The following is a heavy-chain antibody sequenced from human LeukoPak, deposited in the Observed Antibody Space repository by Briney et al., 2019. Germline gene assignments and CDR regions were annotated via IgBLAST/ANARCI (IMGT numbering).Heavy chain of an antibody. CDR3: ARGGNYYPYYFDY. CDR1: GGSISSYY. Sequence: SETLSLTCTVSGGSISSYYWSWIRQPPGKGLEWIGYIYYSGNTNYNPSLKSRVTISVDTSKNQLSLKLSSVTAADTAVYYCARGGNYYPYYFDYWGQGALVIVSS. CDR2: IYYSGNT. V-gene: IGHV4-59*01. D-gene: IGHD1-26*01. J-gene: IGHJ4*02.